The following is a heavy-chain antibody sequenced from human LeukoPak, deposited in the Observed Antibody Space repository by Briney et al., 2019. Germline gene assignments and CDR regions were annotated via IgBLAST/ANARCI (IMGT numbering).Heavy chain of an antibody. CDR3: ARDPRSSRRRPGYSSGWTDY. V-gene: IGHV1-2*02. J-gene: IGHJ4*02. CDR1: GYTFISYS. CDR2: INPNSGGT. Sequence: ASVKVSCKASGYTFISYSMNWVRQAPGQGLEWMGWINPNSGGTNYAQKFQGRVTMTRDTSISTAYMELSRLRSDDTAVYYCARDPRSSRRRPGYSSGWTDYWGQGTLVTVSS. D-gene: IGHD6-19*01.